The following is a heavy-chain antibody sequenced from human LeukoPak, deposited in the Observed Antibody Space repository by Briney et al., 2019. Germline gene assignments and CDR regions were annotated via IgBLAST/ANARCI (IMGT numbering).Heavy chain of an antibody. V-gene: IGHV1-46*01. CDR3: ARDDSSGYYSQH. J-gene: IGHJ1*01. CDR1: GYTFTSYF. D-gene: IGHD3-22*01. Sequence: ASVKVSCKASGYTFTSYFMHWVRQAPGQGLEWMGIINPSGGSTSYAQKFQGRVTMTRDTSTSTVYMELSSLRSEDTAVYYCARDDSSGYYSQHWGQGTLVTVSS. CDR2: INPSGGST.